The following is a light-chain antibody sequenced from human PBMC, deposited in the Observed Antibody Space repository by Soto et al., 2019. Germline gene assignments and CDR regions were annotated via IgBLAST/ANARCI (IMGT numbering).Light chain of an antibody. CDR2: EVS. V-gene: IGLV2-8*01. CDR3: NSYGGSNNLV. J-gene: IGLJ2*01. CDR1: SSDVGHYDY. Sequence: QSALTQPPSASGSPGQSVTISCTGTSSDVGHYDYVSWYQQHPGKAPKLMIYEVSKRPSGVPDRFSGSKFGYTASLTVSGLQAEDEADYYCNSYGGSNNLVFGGGTKLTVL.